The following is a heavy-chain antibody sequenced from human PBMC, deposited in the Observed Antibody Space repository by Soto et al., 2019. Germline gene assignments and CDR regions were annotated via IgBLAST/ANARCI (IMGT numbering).Heavy chain of an antibody. J-gene: IGHJ5*02. CDR2: IYYSGRT. D-gene: IGHD2-2*02. CDR3: ARGYCSSTICYIWDNWFDT. Sequence: QVQLQESGPGLVKPSETLSLTCTVSGGSISSYYWSWIRQPPGKGLEWIGYIYYSGRTNYNPSLKSRVTISVDTDKNQFSLKLRSVTAADTAVYYCARGYCSSTICYIWDNWFDTWGQGTLVTVSS. CDR1: GGSISSYY. V-gene: IGHV4-59*01.